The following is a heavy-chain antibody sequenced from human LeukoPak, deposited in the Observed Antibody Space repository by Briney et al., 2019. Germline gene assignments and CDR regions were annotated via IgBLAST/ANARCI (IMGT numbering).Heavy chain of an antibody. J-gene: IGHJ6*02. CDR2: ISYDGSNK. D-gene: IGHD2-8*02. V-gene: IGHV3-30*18. CDR1: GFTFSSNG. Sequence: GGSLRLSCAASGFTFSSNGTHWVPQAPGMGLEWVAVISYDGSNKYYADSVKGRFTISRDNSKNTLYLQMNSLRAEDTAVYYCAKDLTGYYYGMDVWGQGTTVTVSS. CDR3: AKDLTGYYYGMDV.